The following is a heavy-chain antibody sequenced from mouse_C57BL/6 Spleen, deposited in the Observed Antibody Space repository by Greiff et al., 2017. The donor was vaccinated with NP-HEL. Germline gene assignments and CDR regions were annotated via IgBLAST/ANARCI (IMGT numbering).Heavy chain of an antibody. J-gene: IGHJ4*01. Sequence: QVQLQQPGAELVMPGASVKLSCKASGYTFTSYWMHWVKQRPGQGLEWIGEIDPSDSYTNYNQKFKGKSTLTVDKSSSTAYMQLSSLTSEDSAVYYCARVQLRLRDYAMDYWGQGTSVTASS. CDR3: ARVQLRLRDYAMDY. D-gene: IGHD3-2*02. V-gene: IGHV1-69*01. CDR1: GYTFTSYW. CDR2: IDPSDSYT.